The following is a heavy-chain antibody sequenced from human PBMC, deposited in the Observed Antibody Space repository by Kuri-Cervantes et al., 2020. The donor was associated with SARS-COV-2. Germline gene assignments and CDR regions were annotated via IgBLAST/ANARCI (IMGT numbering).Heavy chain of an antibody. CDR2: IWYDGSNK. D-gene: IGHD1-26*01. V-gene: IGHV3-33*01. J-gene: IGHJ4*02. Sequence: GSLRLSCAASGFTFSSYGMHWVRQAPGKGLEWVAVIWYDGSNKYYADSVKGRFTISRDNSKNTLYLQMNSLRAEDTAVYYCARGMGAGATSWSFDYWGQGTLVTVSS. CDR3: ARGMGAGATSWSFDY. CDR1: GFTFSSYG.